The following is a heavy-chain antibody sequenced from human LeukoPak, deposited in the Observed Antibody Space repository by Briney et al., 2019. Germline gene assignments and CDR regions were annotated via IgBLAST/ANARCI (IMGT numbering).Heavy chain of an antibody. CDR3: AKDPVAGAPSYYFDN. Sequence: PGGSLRLSCTASGFTFSDCDMSWVRQAPGKGLEWVSFLRYDGRNQYYADSVKGRFTISRDNPKNTLYLQMSSLRPEDTAVYYCAKDPVAGAPSYYFDNWGQGTLVTVSS. CDR1: GFTFSDCD. J-gene: IGHJ4*02. V-gene: IGHV3-30*02. CDR2: LRYDGRNQ. D-gene: IGHD6-19*01.